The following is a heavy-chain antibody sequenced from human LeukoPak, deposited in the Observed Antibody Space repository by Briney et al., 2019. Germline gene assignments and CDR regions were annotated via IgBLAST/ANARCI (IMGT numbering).Heavy chain of an antibody. Sequence: VGSLRLSCAASGFTFSNTWMSWVRQAPGKGLEWVSYISSSGNAIYYADSVKGRFTISRDNAKNSLYLQMNSLRAEDTAVYYCARDPTFGNYGRSFDYWGQGTMVTVSS. CDR3: ARDPTFGNYGRSFDY. J-gene: IGHJ4*02. D-gene: IGHD4-11*01. CDR2: ISSSGNAI. CDR1: GFTFSNTW. V-gene: IGHV3-11*04.